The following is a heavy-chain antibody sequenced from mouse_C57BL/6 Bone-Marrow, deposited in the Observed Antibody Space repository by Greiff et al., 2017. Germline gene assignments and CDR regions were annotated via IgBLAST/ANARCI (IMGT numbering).Heavy chain of an antibody. CDR3: ARKHTTVVATRLGRFAY. J-gene: IGHJ3*01. Sequence: QVQLQQSGAELAKPGASVKLSCKASGYTFTSYWMHWVKQRPGQGLEWIGYINPSSGYTKYNQKFKDKATLTADKSSSTAYMQLSSLTYEDSAVYYCARKHTTVVATRLGRFAYWGQGTLVTVSA. CDR1: GYTFTSYW. D-gene: IGHD1-1*01. V-gene: IGHV1-7*01. CDR2: INPSSGYT.